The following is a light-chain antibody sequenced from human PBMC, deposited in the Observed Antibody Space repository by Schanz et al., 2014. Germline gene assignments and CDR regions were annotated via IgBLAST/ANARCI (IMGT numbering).Light chain of an antibody. J-gene: IGKJ4*01. CDR1: QDIGDS. V-gene: IGKV1-8*01. CDR2: TAS. Sequence: AIRITQSPSSLSASTGDRLTITCRASQDIGDSLAWYQQKPGKAPNLLIYTASTLQTGVPSRFSGSGSGTDFTLTISSLQPDDFATYYCQQFNNYPQITFGGGTKVEIK. CDR3: QQFNNYPQIT.